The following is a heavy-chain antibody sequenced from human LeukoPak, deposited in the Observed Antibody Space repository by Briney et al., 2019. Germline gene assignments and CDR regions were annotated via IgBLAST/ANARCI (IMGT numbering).Heavy chain of an antibody. CDR2: IYTSGST. CDR3: ARVGFEGYSSGWGPFDY. J-gene: IGHJ4*02. D-gene: IGHD6-19*01. CDR1: GGSISSGSYY. V-gene: IGHV4-61*02. Sequence: PSQTLSLTCTVSGGSISSGSYYWSWIRQPAGKGLEWIGRIYTSGSTNYNPSLKSRVTISVDTSKNQFSLKLSSVTAADTAVYYCARVGFEGYSSGWGPFDYWGQGTLVTVSS.